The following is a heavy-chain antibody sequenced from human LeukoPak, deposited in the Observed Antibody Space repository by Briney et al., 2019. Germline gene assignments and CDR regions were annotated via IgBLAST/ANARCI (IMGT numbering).Heavy chain of an antibody. Sequence: PGRSLILSCEASGFTFSTYGMHWVRQAPGKGLEWITLIPYDGSNKYYADSVKGRFTISRDNSKNTLYLQMNSLRAEDTAVYYCARYYGSGRGYYGLDVWGQGTTVTVFS. CDR2: IPYDGSNK. J-gene: IGHJ6*02. V-gene: IGHV3-30*03. CDR1: GFTFSTYG. D-gene: IGHD3-10*01. CDR3: ARYYGSGRGYYGLDV.